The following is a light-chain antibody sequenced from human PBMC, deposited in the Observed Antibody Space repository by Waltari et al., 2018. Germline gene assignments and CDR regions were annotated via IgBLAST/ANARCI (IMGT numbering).Light chain of an antibody. J-gene: IGLJ2*01. CDR2: EVN. CDR1: SSDIGGYNY. CDR3: SSYAGSNTLV. Sequence: QAALTQPRSVSGSPGQSVTISCTGTSSDIGGYNYVSWYQQHPGTTPKLMIYEVNKRPSGVSDRFSGSKSGNTASLTISGLQAEDEADYYCSSYAGSNTLVFGGGTRLTVL. V-gene: IGLV2-11*01.